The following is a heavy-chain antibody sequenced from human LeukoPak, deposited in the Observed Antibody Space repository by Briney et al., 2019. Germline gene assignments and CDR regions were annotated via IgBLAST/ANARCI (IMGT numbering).Heavy chain of an antibody. D-gene: IGHD6-13*01. CDR1: GGTFSSYA. V-gene: IGHV1-69*01. CDR2: IIPIFGTA. J-gene: IGHJ5*02. Sequence: ASVKVSCKASGGTFSSYAISWVRQAPGQGLEWMGGIIPIFGTANYAQKFQGRVTITADESTSTAYMELSSLRSEDTAVYYCARAAGYSSRAATNWFDPWGQGTLVTVSS. CDR3: ARAAGYSSRAATNWFDP.